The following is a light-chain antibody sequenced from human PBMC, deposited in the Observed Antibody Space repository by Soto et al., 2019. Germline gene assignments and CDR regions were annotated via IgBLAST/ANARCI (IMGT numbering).Light chain of an antibody. J-gene: IGKJ1*01. CDR3: QHYNNWPPWT. CDR1: QSVSTN. Sequence: EVVMTQTPAILSVSPGERATLSCRASQSVSTNLAWYQQTPGQAPRLLIYGASTRATGIPARFSGSGSGTEYTRAISSLQSEDGAVDDGQHYNNWPPWTCGQGTKVEIK. V-gene: IGKV3-15*01. CDR2: GAS.